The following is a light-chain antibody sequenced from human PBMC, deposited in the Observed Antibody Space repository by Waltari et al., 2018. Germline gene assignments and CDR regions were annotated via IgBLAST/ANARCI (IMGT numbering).Light chain of an antibody. J-gene: IGLJ2*01. CDR2: RDN. CDR1: SPNIGSNY. V-gene: IGLV1-47*01. CDR3: AAWDDVLSGVV. Sequence: QPVLIQPPSASGTPGQRVTISCSGSSPNIGSNYVFWCQQVPGTAPKLLMYRDNWRPSGVPDRFSGSKSGTSASLAISGVRSEDEADYHCAAWDDVLSGVVFGGGTKLIVL.